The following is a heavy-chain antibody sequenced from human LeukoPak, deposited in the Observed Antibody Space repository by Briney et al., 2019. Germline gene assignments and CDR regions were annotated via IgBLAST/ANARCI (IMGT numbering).Heavy chain of an antibody. V-gene: IGHV1-8*03. CDR2: MNPNNGDS. J-gene: IGHJ4*02. Sequence: ASVMVSCKASGYTFTNYHINWVRQATGQGLEWMGWMNPNNGDSGYAQKFQGRVTITRDTSISTSYMELRSLRSDDTAVYFCARTTSFTASGYDYWGQGTLVTVSS. CDR1: GYTFTNYH. D-gene: IGHD6-25*01. CDR3: ARTTSFTASGYDY.